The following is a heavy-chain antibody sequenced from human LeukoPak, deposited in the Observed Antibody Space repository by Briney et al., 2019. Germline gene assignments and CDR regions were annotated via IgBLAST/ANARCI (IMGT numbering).Heavy chain of an antibody. D-gene: IGHD2-15*01. Sequence: SVTLSLTCTVPGGSISSYYWGWIRQPQGKGLEWIGYIYTSGSTNYNPSLKSRVTISVDTSKNQFSLKLSSVTAADTAVYYCARLLRSVAYYYYYYMDVWGKGTTVTVSS. V-gene: IGHV4-4*09. CDR3: ARLLRSVAYYYYYYMDV. J-gene: IGHJ6*03. CDR2: IYTSGST. CDR1: GGSISSYY.